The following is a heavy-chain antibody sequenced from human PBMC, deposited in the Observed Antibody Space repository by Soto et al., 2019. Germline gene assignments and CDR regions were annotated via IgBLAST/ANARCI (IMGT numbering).Heavy chain of an antibody. D-gene: IGHD3-22*01. CDR1: GFTVSSNY. J-gene: IGHJ1*01. CDR3: ARDRVESGYPEYFQH. Sequence: EVQLVEYGGGMIQPGGSLRLSCAASGFTVSSNYMSWVRKAPGKGLEWVSVIYSGGSTYYADSVKGRFTISRDNSKNTLYLQMNSLRAEDTAVYYCARDRVESGYPEYFQHWGQGTLVTVSS. V-gene: IGHV3-53*01. CDR2: IYSGGST.